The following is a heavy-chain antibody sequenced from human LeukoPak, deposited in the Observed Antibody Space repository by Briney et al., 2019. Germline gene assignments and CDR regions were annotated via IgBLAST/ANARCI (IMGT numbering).Heavy chain of an antibody. D-gene: IGHD2-2*01. CDR3: ARDGGYCSSTSCRPYNWFDP. Sequence: ASVKVSCKASGGTFSSYAISWVRQAPGRGLEWMGGIIPIFGTANYAQKFQGRVTITADESTSTAYMELSSLRSEDTAVYYCARDGGYCSSTSCRPYNWFDPWGQGTLVTVSS. J-gene: IGHJ5*02. V-gene: IGHV1-69*13. CDR1: GGTFSSYA. CDR2: IIPIFGTA.